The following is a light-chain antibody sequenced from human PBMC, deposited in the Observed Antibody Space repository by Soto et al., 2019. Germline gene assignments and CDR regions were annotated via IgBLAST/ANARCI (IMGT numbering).Light chain of an antibody. J-gene: IGKJ2*01. Sequence: EIVMTQSPATLSVSPGERATLSCRASQSVSSNLAWYQQKPGQAPRLLIYGASTRPTGIPARFSGSGSGTEFTLTINSLQSEDFAVYYCQQYNNWPQTFGQGTKLEIK. CDR2: GAS. V-gene: IGKV3-15*01. CDR1: QSVSSN. CDR3: QQYNNWPQT.